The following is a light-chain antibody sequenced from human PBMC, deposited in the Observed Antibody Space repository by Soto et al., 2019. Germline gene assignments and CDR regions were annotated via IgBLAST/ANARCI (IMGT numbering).Light chain of an antibody. V-gene: IGKV2-28*01. Sequence: DIVMTQSPLSLPVTPGEPASISCRSSQSLLHSDGHNYVDWYLQKPGQSPHLLIYLCSIRAVGVPDRFSGSGSGTDFTLKISRVEAEDGGVSYYMQAPQTPPYSFGQGTKVEIK. CDR3: MQAPQTPPYS. CDR2: LCS. J-gene: IGKJ2*03. CDR1: QSLLHSDGHNY.